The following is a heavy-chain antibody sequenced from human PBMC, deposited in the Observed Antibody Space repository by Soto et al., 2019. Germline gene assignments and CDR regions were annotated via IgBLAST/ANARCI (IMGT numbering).Heavy chain of an antibody. J-gene: IGHJ6*02. CDR3: ASSNDILTGTITHYYYYGMDV. D-gene: IGHD3-9*01. Sequence: ASVKVSCKASGGTFSSYAISWVRQAPGQGLEWMGGIIPIFGTANYAQKFQGRVTITADESTSTAYMELSSLRSEDTAVYYCASSNDILTGTITHYYYYGMDVWGQGTTVTVSS. V-gene: IGHV1-69*13. CDR1: GGTFSSYA. CDR2: IIPIFGTA.